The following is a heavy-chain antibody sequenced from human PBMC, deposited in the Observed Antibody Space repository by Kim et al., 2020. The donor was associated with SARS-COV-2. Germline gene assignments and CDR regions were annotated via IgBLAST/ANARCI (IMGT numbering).Heavy chain of an antibody. Sequence: SETLSLTCAVSGGSVSSGGHYWSWIRQHPGKGLEWIGYIHYSGNIYYNPSLKSRVTISLDTSNNHFSLKLNSVTAADTAVYYCARALLGYGYSRFFDYWGQGTLVTVSS. CDR3: ARALLGYGYSRFFDY. J-gene: IGHJ4*02. CDR1: GGSVSSGGHY. V-gene: IGHV4-31*11. CDR2: IHYSGNI. D-gene: IGHD4-4*01.